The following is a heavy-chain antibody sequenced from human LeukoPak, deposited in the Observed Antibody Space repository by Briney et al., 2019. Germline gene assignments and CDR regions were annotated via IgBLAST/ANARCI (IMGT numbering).Heavy chain of an antibody. D-gene: IGHD1-26*01. CDR3: ARDRVVGAIGYYYMDV. CDR1: GYSISSGYY. J-gene: IGHJ6*03. V-gene: IGHV4-38-2*02. Sequence: SETLSLTCTVSGYSISSGYYWGWIRPPPGKGLEWIGIIYHSGSTYYNPSLKSRVTISVDTSKNQFSLKLSSVTAADTAVYYCARDRVVGAIGYYYMDVWGKGTTVTVSS. CDR2: IYHSGST.